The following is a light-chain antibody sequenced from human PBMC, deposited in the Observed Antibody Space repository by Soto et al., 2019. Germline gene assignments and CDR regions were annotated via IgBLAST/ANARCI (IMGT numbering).Light chain of an antibody. CDR2: DAS. CDR3: QQYESYSPWT. Sequence: DIQMTQSPSSLSASVGDRDTITCRASQSISSWLAWYQQKPGKAPKLLIYDASTLQSGVPSRYSGSGSGTEFTLTISNLQPDDFATYYCQQYESYSPWTFGQGTKVDI. J-gene: IGKJ1*01. V-gene: IGKV1-5*01. CDR1: QSISSW.